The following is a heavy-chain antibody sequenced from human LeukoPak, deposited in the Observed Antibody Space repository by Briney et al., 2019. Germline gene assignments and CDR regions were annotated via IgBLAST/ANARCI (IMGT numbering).Heavy chain of an antibody. D-gene: IGHD3-22*01. CDR2: ISGSGGST. Sequence: PGGSLRLSCAASGFTFSSYAMSWVRQAPGKGLEWVSAISGSGGSTYYADSVKGRFTISRDNSKNTLYLQMNSLRAEDTAVYYCAKASSYYYDSSPKNWLDPWGQGTLVTVSS. J-gene: IGHJ5*02. CDR1: GFTFSSYA. CDR3: AKASSYYYDSSPKNWLDP. V-gene: IGHV3-23*01.